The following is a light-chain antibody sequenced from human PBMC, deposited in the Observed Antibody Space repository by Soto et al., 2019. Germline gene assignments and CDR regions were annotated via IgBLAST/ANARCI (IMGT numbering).Light chain of an antibody. CDR2: AAS. Sequence: DIQITQPPSSLSASVVDRVTITFRASQGIRNDLGWYQQKPGKAPKLLIYAASSLQSGVPSRFSGSGSGTDFTLTISSLQPEDFATYYCQQANSFPLNCGGGTKRDIK. V-gene: IGKV1-17*01. CDR3: QQANSFPLN. CDR1: QGIRND. J-gene: IGKJ4*01.